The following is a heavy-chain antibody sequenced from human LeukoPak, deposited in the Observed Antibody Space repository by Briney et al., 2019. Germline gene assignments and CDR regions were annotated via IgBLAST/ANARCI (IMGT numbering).Heavy chain of an antibody. CDR1: GYTFTSYG. CDR3: ARSGNIAAPPSQYYYYYYMDV. J-gene: IGHJ6*03. Sequence: ASVKVSCKSSGYTFTSYGISWVRQAPGQGLEWMGWISGYNGNPNYAQKLQGRVTMTTDTSTSTAYMELRSLRSDDTAVYYCARSGNIAAPPSQYYYYYYMDVWGKGTTVTVSS. CDR2: ISGYNGNP. D-gene: IGHD6-6*01. V-gene: IGHV1-18*01.